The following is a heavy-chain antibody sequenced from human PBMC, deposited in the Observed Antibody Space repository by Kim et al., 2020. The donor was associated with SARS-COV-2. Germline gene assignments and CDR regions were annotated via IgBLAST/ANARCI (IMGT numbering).Heavy chain of an antibody. Sequence: NTYHPNSVKGRFTIPRDNSKNTLYLQMNSLSAEETAVYYCAKDEFEVDYWGQGTLVTVSS. J-gene: IGHJ4*02. CDR2: NT. V-gene: IGHV3-23*01. D-gene: IGHD3-10*01. CDR3: AKDEFEVDY.